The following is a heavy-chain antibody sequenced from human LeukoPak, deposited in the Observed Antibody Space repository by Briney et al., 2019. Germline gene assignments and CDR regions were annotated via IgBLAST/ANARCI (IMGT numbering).Heavy chain of an antibody. CDR2: ISGSGGST. D-gene: IGHD4-17*01. V-gene: IGHV3-23*01. J-gene: IGHJ4*02. Sequence: PGGSLRLSCAASGFTFSSYAMSWVRQAPGKGLEWVSAISGSGGSTYYADSVKGRFTISRDNSKNTLYLQMNSLRAEDTAVYYCAKDLLRLTVTTYFDYWGQGTLVTVSS. CDR1: GFTFSSYA. CDR3: AKDLLRLTVTTYFDY.